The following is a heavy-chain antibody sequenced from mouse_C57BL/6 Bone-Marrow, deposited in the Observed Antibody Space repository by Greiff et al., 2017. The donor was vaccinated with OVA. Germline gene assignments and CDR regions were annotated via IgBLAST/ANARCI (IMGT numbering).Heavy chain of an antibody. Sequence: VQLQQSGAELVKPGASVKISCKASGYAFSSYWMNWVKQRPGKGLEWIGQIYPGDGDTNYNGKFKGKATLTADKSSSTAYMQLSSLPSEDSAVYFCARYGGDYYGSSLYYWGQGTTLTVSS. CDR1: GYAFSSYW. J-gene: IGHJ2*01. V-gene: IGHV1-80*01. CDR2: IYPGDGDT. CDR3: ARYGGDYYGSSLYY. D-gene: IGHD1-1*01.